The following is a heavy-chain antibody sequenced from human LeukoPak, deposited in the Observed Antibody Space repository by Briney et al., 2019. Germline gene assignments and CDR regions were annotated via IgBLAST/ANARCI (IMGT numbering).Heavy chain of an antibody. CDR3: ARLSWFGEFFGY. CDR2: ISGSGGRT. D-gene: IGHD3-10*01. V-gene: IGHV3-23*01. Sequence: GGSLRLSCAPSGFTFSSYAMSWVRQAPGKGLEWVSLISGSGGRTYYADSVKGRFTISRDNSKNTLYLQMNSLRAEDTAVYYCARLSWFGEFFGYWGQGTLVTVSS. CDR1: GFTFSSYA. J-gene: IGHJ4*02.